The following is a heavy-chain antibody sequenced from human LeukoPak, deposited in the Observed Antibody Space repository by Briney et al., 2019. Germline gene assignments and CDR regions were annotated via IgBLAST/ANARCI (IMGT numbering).Heavy chain of an antibody. CDR3: AKDRFYGDEVRAMDV. V-gene: IGHV3-30*18. CDR2: ISYDGSNK. CDR1: GFTFSSYG. J-gene: IGHJ6*02. D-gene: IGHD4-17*01. Sequence: PGGSLRLSCAASGFTFSSYGMHWVRQAPGKGLEWVAVISYDGSNKYYADSVKGRFTISRDNSKNTLYLQMNSLRAEDTAVYYCAKDRFYGDEVRAMDVWGQGTTVTVSS.